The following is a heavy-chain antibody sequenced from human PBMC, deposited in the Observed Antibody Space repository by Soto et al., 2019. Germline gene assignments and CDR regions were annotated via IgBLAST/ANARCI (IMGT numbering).Heavy chain of an antibody. CDR3: ARDRGAYSSGWDDAFDI. Sequence: GGSLILSCAASGFTFSSYAMSWVRQAPGKGLEWVSAISGSGGSTYYADSVKGRFTISRDNSKNTLYLQMNSLRAEDTAVYYCARDRGAYSSGWDDAFDIWGQGTMVTVSS. CDR1: GFTFSSYA. D-gene: IGHD6-19*01. CDR2: ISGSGGST. V-gene: IGHV3-23*01. J-gene: IGHJ3*02.